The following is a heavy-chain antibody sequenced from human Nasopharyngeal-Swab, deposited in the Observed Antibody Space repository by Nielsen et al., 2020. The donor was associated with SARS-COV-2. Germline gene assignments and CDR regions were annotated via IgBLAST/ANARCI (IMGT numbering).Heavy chain of an antibody. Sequence: WIRQPPGKGLEWIGYIYYSGSTYYNPPLKSRVTISVDTSKNQFSLKLSSVTAADTAVYYCARYYSSGNFDYWGQGTLVTVSS. J-gene: IGHJ4*02. V-gene: IGHV4-30-4*01. D-gene: IGHD6-19*01. CDR3: ARYYSSGNFDY. CDR2: IYYSGST.